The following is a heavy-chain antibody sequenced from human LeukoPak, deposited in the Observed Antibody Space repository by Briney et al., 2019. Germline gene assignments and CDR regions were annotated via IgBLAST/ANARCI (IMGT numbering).Heavy chain of an antibody. CDR2: ISASGNTR. V-gene: IGHV3-48*03. CDR1: GFTFSSYE. D-gene: IGHD3-10*01. J-gene: IGHJ4*02. Sequence: PGGSLRLSCAASGFTFSSYEMNWVRQAPGKGLEWLSYISASGNTRYYADSVKGRFTISRDNAKNSLSPQMNSLRAEDTALYYCARVEARYPSGSYPYWGQGTLVAVSS. CDR3: ARVEARYPSGSYPY.